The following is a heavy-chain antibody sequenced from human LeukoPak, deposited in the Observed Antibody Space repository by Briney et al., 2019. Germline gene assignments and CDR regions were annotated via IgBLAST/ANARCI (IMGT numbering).Heavy chain of an antibody. V-gene: IGHV4-61*01. CDR2: IYYSGST. D-gene: IGHD3-22*01. CDR3: ARNYDSSGPFGY. J-gene: IGHJ4*02. Sequence: PSETLSLTCTVSGGSVSSGSYYWSWIRQPPGKGLEWIGYIYYSGSTNYNPSLKSRVTISVDTSKNQFSLKLSSVTAADTAVYYCARNYDSSGPFGYWGQGTLVTVSS. CDR1: GGSVSSGSYY.